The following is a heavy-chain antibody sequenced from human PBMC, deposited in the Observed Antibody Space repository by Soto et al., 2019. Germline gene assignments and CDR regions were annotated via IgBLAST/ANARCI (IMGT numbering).Heavy chain of an antibody. CDR2: IILTSGTS. D-gene: IGHD3-22*01. CDR3: ARGYYYNGSGFVFDI. CDR1: GGTSSVYA. V-gene: IGHV1-69*13. Sequence: SVKVSCKASGGTSSVYAVSWVRLAPGQGLEWMGGIILTSGTSTYAQKFQGRIMITADESTSTANLELSTLRSEDTAVYYCARGYYYNGSGFVFDIWGQGTMVTVSS. J-gene: IGHJ3*02.